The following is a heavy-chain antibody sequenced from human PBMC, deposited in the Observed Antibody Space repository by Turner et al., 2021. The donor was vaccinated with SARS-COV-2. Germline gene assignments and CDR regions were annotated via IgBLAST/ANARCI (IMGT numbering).Heavy chain of an antibody. J-gene: IGHJ3*02. CDR1: GFTFSRHS. CDR2: ISSSSNYI. V-gene: IGHV3-21*01. Sequence: DVQLVESGGGLVKPGGSLRLSCASSGFTFSRHSMNWVRQAPGKGLEWVSSISSSSNYIYYADSVKGRFTISRDNAKNSLFLQMNSLRAEDTAVYYCARARWDYYDSSGYYPDAFDIWGQGTMVTVSS. D-gene: IGHD3-22*01. CDR3: ARARWDYYDSSGYYPDAFDI.